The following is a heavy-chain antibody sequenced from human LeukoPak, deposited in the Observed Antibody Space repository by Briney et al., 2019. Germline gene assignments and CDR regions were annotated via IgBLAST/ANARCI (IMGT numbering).Heavy chain of an antibody. CDR3: ARRTAMAYFDY. V-gene: IGHV4-59*08. J-gene: IGHJ4*02. CDR2: IYYSGST. CDR1: GGSISSYY. Sequence: SETLSLTCTVSGGSISSYYWSWIRQPPGKGLEWIGYIYYSGSTNYNPSLKSRVTISVDTSKNQFSLKLSSVTAADAAVYYCARRTAMAYFDYWGQGTLVTVSS. D-gene: IGHD5-18*01.